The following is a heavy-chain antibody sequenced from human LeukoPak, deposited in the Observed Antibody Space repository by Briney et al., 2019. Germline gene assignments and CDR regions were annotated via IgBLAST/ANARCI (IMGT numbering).Heavy chain of an antibody. D-gene: IGHD3-10*01. CDR2: TKNKANSYTT. CDR3: ARVGVISGSYYFDY. J-gene: IGHJ4*02. Sequence: GGSLRLSCAASGFTFSDHYMDWVRQAPGKGLEWVGRTKNKANSYTTEYAASVKRRFTISRDDSKNSLYLQMNSLKTEDAAVYYCARVGVISGSYYFDYWGQGTPVTVSS. CDR1: GFTFSDHY. V-gene: IGHV3-72*01.